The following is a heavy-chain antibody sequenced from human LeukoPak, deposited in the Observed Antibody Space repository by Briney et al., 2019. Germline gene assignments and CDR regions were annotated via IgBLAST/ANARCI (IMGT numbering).Heavy chain of an antibody. CDR2: IYYSGST. Sequence: SETLSLTCTVSGGSIRSGDYYWSWIRQPPGKGLEWIGYIYYSGSTYYNPSLKSRVTISVGTSKNQFSLKLSSVTAADTAVYYCARRITMVRGAIILNWFDPWGQGTLVTVSS. J-gene: IGHJ5*02. D-gene: IGHD3-10*01. CDR1: GGSIRSGDYY. V-gene: IGHV4-30-4*01. CDR3: ARRITMVRGAIILNWFDP.